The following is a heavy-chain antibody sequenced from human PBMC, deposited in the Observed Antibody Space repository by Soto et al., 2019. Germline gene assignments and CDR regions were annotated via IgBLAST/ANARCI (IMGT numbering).Heavy chain of an antibody. J-gene: IGHJ4*02. Sequence: QVKLVESGGGVVQPGRSLRLSCAASGFTFSSYAMHWVRQAPGKGLESVAVISYDGSNKYYADSVKGRFTISRDNSKNTLYLQMNSLRAEDTAVYHCARDRRSSGAYYFDYWGQGTLVTVSS. V-gene: IGHV3-30-3*01. D-gene: IGHD6-19*01. CDR3: ARDRRSSGAYYFDY. CDR1: GFTFSSYA. CDR2: ISYDGSNK.